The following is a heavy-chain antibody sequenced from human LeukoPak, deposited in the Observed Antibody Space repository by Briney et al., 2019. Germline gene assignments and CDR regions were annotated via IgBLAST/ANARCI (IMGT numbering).Heavy chain of an antibody. CDR3: ARGGPLYYDILTGYYRYNWFDP. J-gene: IGHJ5*02. D-gene: IGHD3-9*01. Sequence: GASVKVSCKASGYSFTSHYMHWVRQATGQGLEWMGWMNPNSGNTGYAQKFQGRVTMTRNTSISTAYMELSSLRSEDTAVYYCARGGPLYYDILTGYYRYNWFDPWGQGTLVTVSS. CDR2: MNPNSGNT. V-gene: IGHV1-8*02. CDR1: GYSFTSHY.